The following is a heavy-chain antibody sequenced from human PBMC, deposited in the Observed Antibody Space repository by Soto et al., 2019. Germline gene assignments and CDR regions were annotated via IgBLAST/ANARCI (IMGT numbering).Heavy chain of an antibody. CDR3: VRNYCSGGSCYLYGMDV. V-gene: IGHV3-35*01. D-gene: IGHD2-15*01. CDR2: VSWNGSRT. Sequence: GSLRLSCAASGFTFSNSDMNWVRQAPGKGLEWVSGVSWNGSRTHYADSVKGRFIISRDNSRNFLYQQMNSLRPEDMAVYYCVRNYCSGGSCYLYGMDVWGQGTTVTVSS. CDR1: GFTFSNSD. J-gene: IGHJ6*02.